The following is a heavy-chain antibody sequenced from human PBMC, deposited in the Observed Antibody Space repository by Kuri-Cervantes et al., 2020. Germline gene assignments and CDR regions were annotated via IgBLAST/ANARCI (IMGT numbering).Heavy chain of an antibody. J-gene: IGHJ6*02. Sequence: SLKISCAASGFTFDDYAMHWVRQAPGKGLEWVSGISWNSGSIGYADSVKGRFTISRDNSKNTLYLQMNSLRAEDTAVYYCARDTYYYGMDVWGQGTTVTVSS. CDR3: ARDTYYYGMDV. CDR1: GFTFDDYA. CDR2: ISWNSGSI. V-gene: IGHV3-9*01.